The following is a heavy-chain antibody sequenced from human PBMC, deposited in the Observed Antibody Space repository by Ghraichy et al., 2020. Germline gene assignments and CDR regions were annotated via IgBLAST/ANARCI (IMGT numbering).Heavy chain of an antibody. D-gene: IGHD3-10*01. CDR2: IYTSGST. V-gene: IGHV4-4*07. J-gene: IGHJ6*02. CDR3: ARDGYYYGSGRPTYYYYGMDV. CDR1: GGSISSYY. Sequence: SETLPLTCTVSGGSISSYYWSWIRQPAGKGLEWIGRIYTSGSTNYNPSLKSRVTMSVDTSKNQFSLKLSSVTAADTAVYYCARDGYYYGSGRPTYYYYGMDVWGQGTTVTVSS.